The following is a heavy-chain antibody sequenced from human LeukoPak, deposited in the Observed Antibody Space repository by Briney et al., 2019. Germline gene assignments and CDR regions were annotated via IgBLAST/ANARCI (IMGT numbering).Heavy chain of an antibody. D-gene: IGHD3-9*01. CDR2: INPNSGGT. CDR1: GYTFTRYY. J-gene: IGHJ3*02. Sequence: GASVKVSCKASGYTFTRYYMHWVRQAPGQGLEWMGWINPNSGGTNYAQKFQGRVTMTRDTSISTAYMELSRLRSDDTAVYYCARVDDILAGYYLPDAFDIWGQGTMVTVSS. V-gene: IGHV1-2*02. CDR3: ARVDDILAGYYLPDAFDI.